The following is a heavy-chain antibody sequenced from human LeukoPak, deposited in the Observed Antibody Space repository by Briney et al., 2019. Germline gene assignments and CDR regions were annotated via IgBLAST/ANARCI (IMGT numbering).Heavy chain of an antibody. V-gene: IGHV1-2*02. D-gene: IGHD4-11*01. CDR2: INPNSGET. CDR1: GYTFTDYY. CDR3: ARDRDYSNTERGFDY. J-gene: IGHJ4*02. Sequence: GASVKVSCKTSGYTFTDYYIHWVRQAPGQGLEWMGWINPNSGETNSAQKFQGRVTMTGDTSISTAYMELRMVTSDDTAVYYCARDRDYSNTERGFDYWGQGTLVTVSS.